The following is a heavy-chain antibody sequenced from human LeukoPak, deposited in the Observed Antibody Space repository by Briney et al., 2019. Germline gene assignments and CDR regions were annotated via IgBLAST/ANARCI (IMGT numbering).Heavy chain of an antibody. CDR1: GGSFSGYY. CDR3: ARSGAIRYFDL. J-gene: IGHJ2*01. Sequence: KPSETLSLTCAVYGGSFSGYYWSWIRQPPGKGLEWIGEINHSGSNNYDPSPKSRVTIPVDTSKNQSSLKLSSVTAGDTAVYYCARSGAIRYFDLWGRGTLVTVSS. V-gene: IGHV4-34*01. D-gene: IGHD2-15*01. CDR2: INHSGSN.